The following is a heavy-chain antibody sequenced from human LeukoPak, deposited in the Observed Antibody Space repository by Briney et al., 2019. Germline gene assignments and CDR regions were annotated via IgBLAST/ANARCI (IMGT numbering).Heavy chain of an antibody. CDR2: IYSGGST. J-gene: IGHJ4*02. Sequence: GGSLRLSCAASGFTVSSNYMSWVRQAPGKGLEWVSVIYSGGSTYYADSVKGRFTISRDNSKNTRYLQMNSLRAEDTAVYYCARDRGTAVENFDYWGQGTLVTVSS. V-gene: IGHV3-53*01. CDR1: GFTVSSNY. D-gene: IGHD6-19*01. CDR3: ARDRGTAVENFDY.